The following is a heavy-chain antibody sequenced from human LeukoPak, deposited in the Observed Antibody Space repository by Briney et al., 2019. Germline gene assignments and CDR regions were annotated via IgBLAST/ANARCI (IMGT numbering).Heavy chain of an antibody. V-gene: IGHV3-48*02. CDR1: GFTFSSYS. D-gene: IGHD1-26*01. CDR2: ISSSSSSI. Sequence: GGSLRLSCAASGFTFSSYSMNWVRQAPGKGLEWVSYISSSSSSIYYADSVKGRLTISRDNAKNSLSLQMNSLRDEDTAVYYCARGPLLYGLWDYWGQGTLVTVSS. J-gene: IGHJ4*02. CDR3: ARGPLLYGLWDY.